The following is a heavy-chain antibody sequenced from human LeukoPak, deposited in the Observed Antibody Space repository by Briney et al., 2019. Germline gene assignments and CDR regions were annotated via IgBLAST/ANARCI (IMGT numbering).Heavy chain of an antibody. CDR2: INHSGST. CDR1: GGSISSSSYY. Sequence: SETLSLTCTVSGGSISSSSYYWSWIRQPPGKGLEWIGEINHSGSTNYNPSLKSRVTISVDTSKNQFSLKLSSVTAADTAVYYCARSRQLWLVFDYYYGMDVWGQGTTVTVSS. J-gene: IGHJ6*02. CDR3: ARSRQLWLVFDYYYGMDV. V-gene: IGHV4-39*07. D-gene: IGHD5-18*01.